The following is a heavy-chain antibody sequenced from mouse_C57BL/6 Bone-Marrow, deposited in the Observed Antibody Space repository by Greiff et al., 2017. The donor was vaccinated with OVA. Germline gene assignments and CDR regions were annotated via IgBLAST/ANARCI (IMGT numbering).Heavy chain of an antibody. Sequence: QVQLQQPGAELVTPGASVKLSCKASGYTFTSYWMHWVKQRPGQGLEWIGMIHPNSGSTNYNEKFKSKATLTVDKSSSTAYMQLSSLTSEDSAVYYCAREYGSSLYYFDYCGQGTTLTVSS. CDR1: GYTFTSYW. V-gene: IGHV1-64*01. J-gene: IGHJ2*01. CDR3: AREYGSSLYYFDY. D-gene: IGHD1-1*01. CDR2: IHPNSGST.